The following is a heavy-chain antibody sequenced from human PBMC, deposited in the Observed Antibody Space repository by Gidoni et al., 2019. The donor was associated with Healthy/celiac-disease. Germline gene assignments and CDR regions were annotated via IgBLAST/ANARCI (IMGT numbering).Heavy chain of an antibody. D-gene: IGHD6-6*01. V-gene: IGHV3-64D*06. CDR1: GFTFSSYA. CDR3: VKDSGIAAPPIDMDV. J-gene: IGHJ6*02. CDR2: ISSNGGST. Sequence: EVQLVESVGGLVQPGGSLRLSCSASGFTFSSYAMHWVRQAPGKGLEYVSAISSNGGSTYYADAVKGRFTISRDNSKKTLYRQMSSLRAEDTAVYYCVKDSGIAAPPIDMDVWGQGTTVTVSS.